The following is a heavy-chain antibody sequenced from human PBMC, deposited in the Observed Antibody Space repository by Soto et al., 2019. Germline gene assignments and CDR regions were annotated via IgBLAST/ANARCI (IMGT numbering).Heavy chain of an antibody. V-gene: IGHV3-30-3*01. CDR3: ARALVRYYYGMDV. CDR1: GFTFSSYA. D-gene: IGHD3-9*01. J-gene: IGHJ6*02. CDR2: ISYDGSNK. Sequence: QVQLVESGGGVVQPGRSLRLYCAASGFTFSSYAMHWVRQAPGKGLEWVAVISYDGSNKYYADSVKGRFTISRDNSKNTLYLQMNSLRAEDTAVYYCARALVRYYYGMDVWGQGTTVTVSS.